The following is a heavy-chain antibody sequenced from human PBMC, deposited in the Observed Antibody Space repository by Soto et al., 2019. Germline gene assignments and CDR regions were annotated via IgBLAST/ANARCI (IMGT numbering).Heavy chain of an antibody. CDR2: IMPGSSHI. CDR1: GFTFSIYS. J-gene: IGHJ4*02. D-gene: IGHD3-10*01. Sequence: GGSLRLSCAASGFTFSIYSMNWVRQAPGKGLEWVSYIMPGSSHIFYADSVKGRFTISRDNAKNSLYLQMNSLRAEDTAVYYCARSGYYHGSGSYYHFDYWGQGTLVTVS. CDR3: ARSGYYHGSGSYYHFDY. V-gene: IGHV3-48*01.